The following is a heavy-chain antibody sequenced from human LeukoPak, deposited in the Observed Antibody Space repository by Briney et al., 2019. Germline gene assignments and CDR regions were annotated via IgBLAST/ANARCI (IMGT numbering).Heavy chain of an antibody. V-gene: IGHV3-9*01. CDR1: GFTFDDYA. D-gene: IGHD2-15*01. J-gene: IGHJ4*02. Sequence: GGSLRLSRAASGFTFDDYAMHWVRQAPGKGLEWVSGISWNSGSIGYADSVKGRFTISRDNAKNSLYLQMNSLRAEDTALYYCAKDAALEYYFDYWGQGTLVTVSS. CDR2: ISWNSGSI. CDR3: AKDAALEYYFDY.